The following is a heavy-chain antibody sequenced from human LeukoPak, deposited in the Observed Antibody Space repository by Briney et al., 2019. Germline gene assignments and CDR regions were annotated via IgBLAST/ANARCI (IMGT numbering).Heavy chain of an antibody. CDR1: GFTFSDAY. J-gene: IGHJ4*02. CDR3: TTCYYDFRSGDFPFDN. Sequence: PGGSLRLSCAASGFTFSDAYMSWVRQAPGKGLEWVGRIKSKTDGGTTDLAAHVKGRFTVSRDDSKNTLYLHMNSLRTEDTALYYCTTCYYDFRSGDFPFDNWGQGTLVTVSS. V-gene: IGHV3-15*01. CDR2: IKSKTDGGTT. D-gene: IGHD3-3*01.